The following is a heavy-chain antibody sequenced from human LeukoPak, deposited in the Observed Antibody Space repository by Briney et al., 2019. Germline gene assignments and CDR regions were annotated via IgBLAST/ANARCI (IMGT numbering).Heavy chain of an antibody. J-gene: IGHJ4*02. D-gene: IGHD6-13*01. CDR1: DGSISSTDYY. CDR2: IYFTGTT. CDR3: ARARSYSSSWYSDY. V-gene: IGHV4-39*07. Sequence: PSETLSLTCTVSDGSISSTDYYWGWIRQPPGKGLGWIGSIYFTGTTYYNLSLKGRVSISVDTPKNQFSLSLNSVTAADTAVYYCARARSYSSSWYSDYWGQGTLVTVSS.